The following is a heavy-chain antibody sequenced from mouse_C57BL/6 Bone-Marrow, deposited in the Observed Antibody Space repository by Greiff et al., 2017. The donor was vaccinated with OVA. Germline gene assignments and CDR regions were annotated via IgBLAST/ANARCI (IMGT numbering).Heavy chain of an antibody. CDR1: GYTFTSYW. Sequence: QVQLQQSGAELVKPGASVKLSCKASGYTFTSYWMQWVKQRPGQGLEWIGEIDPSDSYTNYNQKFKGKATLTVDTSSSTAYMQLSSLTSEDSAVYYRASARTRTDFDVWGTGTTVTVSS. V-gene: IGHV1-50*01. CDR3: ASARTRTDFDV. CDR2: IDPSDSYT. D-gene: IGHD3-1*01. J-gene: IGHJ1*03.